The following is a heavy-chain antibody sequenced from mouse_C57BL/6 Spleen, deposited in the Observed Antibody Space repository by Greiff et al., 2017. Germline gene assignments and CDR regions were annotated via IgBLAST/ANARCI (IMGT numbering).Heavy chain of an antibody. J-gene: IGHJ4*01. CDR3: ARHEADYYGSSYKGYYAMDY. CDR2: FYPGSGSI. D-gene: IGHD1-1*01. V-gene: IGHV1-62-2*01. CDR1: GYTFTEYT. Sequence: VQLQQSGAELVKPGASVKLSCKASGYTFTEYTIHWVKQRSGQGLEWIGWFYPGSGSIKYNEKFKDKATLTADKSSSTVYMELSRLTSEDSAVYFCARHEADYYGSSYKGYYAMDYWGQGTSVTVSS.